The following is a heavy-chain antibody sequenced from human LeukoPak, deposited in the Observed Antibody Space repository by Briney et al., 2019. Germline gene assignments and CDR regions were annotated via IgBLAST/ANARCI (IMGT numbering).Heavy chain of an antibody. CDR1: GFTFSSYS. V-gene: IGHV3-21*04. Sequence: GGSLRLSCAASGFTFSSYSMNWVRQAPGKGLEWVSSISSSSSYIVYADSVKGRFTISRDNAENSLFLQMNGLRPEDTAVFYCARGQYTDGLSYWGQGTLVTVSS. J-gene: IGHJ4*02. CDR3: ARGQYTDGLSY. D-gene: IGHD5-24*01. CDR2: ISSSSSYI.